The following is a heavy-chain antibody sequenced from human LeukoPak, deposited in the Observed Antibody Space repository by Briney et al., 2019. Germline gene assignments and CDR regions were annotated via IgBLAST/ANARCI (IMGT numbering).Heavy chain of an antibody. D-gene: IGHD4-17*01. CDR3: AAQGGSGDLRY. CDR1: RFTFSSYS. CDR2: IKRIIDGGTT. J-gene: IGHJ4*02. V-gene: IGHV3-15*01. Sequence: GGSLRLSCAASRFTFSSYSMNWVRQAPGKGLEWVGRIKRIIDGGTTDYAAPVKGRFTVSRDDSINTLYLQMSSLKTEDTAVYYCAAQGGSGDLRYWGQGTLVTVSS.